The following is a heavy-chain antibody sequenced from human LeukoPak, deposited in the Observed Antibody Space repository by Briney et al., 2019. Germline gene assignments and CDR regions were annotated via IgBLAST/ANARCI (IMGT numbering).Heavy chain of an antibody. J-gene: IGHJ3*02. CDR1: GYTFTSYG. V-gene: IGHV1-18*01. D-gene: IGHD2-15*01. CDR2: ISAYNGNT. CDR3: AREPHLYCSGGSCYSGVAAFDI. Sequence: WASVKVSCKASGYTFTSYGISWVRQAPGQGLEWMGWISAYNGNTNYAQKLQGRVTMTTDTSTSTAYMELRSLRSDDTAVYYCAREPHLYCSGGSCYSGVAAFDIWGQGTMVTVSS.